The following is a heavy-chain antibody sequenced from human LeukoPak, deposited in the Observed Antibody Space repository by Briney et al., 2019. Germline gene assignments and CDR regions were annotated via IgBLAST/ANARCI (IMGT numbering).Heavy chain of an antibody. CDR3: VRGGYTSGWYYFDY. CDR2: IYYSGNT. J-gene: IGHJ4*02. D-gene: IGHD6-19*01. V-gene: IGHV4-59*01. Sequence: KPSETLSLTCSVSGGSISVYYWSWIRQPPGKGLEWIGNIYYSGNTNYNPSLKSRVTISVDTSKNQFSLSLSSVTAADTAVYYCVRGGYTSGWYYFDYWGQGTLVTVSS. CDR1: GGSISVYY.